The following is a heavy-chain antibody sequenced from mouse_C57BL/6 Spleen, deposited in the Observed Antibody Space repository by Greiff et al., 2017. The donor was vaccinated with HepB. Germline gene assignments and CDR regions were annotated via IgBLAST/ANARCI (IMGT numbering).Heavy chain of an antibody. CDR2: INPNNGGT. CDR1: GYTFTDYN. Sequence: DVQLQESGPELVKPGASVKMSCKASGYTFTDYNMHWVKQSHGKSLEWIGYINPNNGGTSYNQKFKGKATLTVNKSSSTAYMELRSLTSEDSAVYYCSRSQYYYGSRKTWFAYWGQGTLVTVSA. J-gene: IGHJ3*01. D-gene: IGHD1-1*01. V-gene: IGHV1-22*01. CDR3: SRSQYYYGSRKTWFAY.